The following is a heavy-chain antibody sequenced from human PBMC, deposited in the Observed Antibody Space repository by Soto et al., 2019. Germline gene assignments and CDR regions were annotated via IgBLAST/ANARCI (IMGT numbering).Heavy chain of an antibody. Sequence: QVQLVQSGAEVKKPGASVKVSCKASGYTFTSYGISWVRQAPGQALEWMGWISAYNGNTNYAQKLQGRVTMPTDTSTSTAYMALRSLRSDDTAVYYCVVAAQPYYFDYWGQGTLVTVSS. CDR3: VVAAQPYYFDY. D-gene: IGHD2-15*01. V-gene: IGHV1-18*01. J-gene: IGHJ4*02. CDR1: GYTFTSYG. CDR2: ISAYNGNT.